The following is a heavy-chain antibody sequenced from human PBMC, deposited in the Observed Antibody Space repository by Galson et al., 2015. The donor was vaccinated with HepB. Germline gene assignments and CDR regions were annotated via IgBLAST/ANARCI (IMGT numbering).Heavy chain of an antibody. CDR2: ISYDESNK. CDR3: AKRVGSGTYYRAFDV. D-gene: IGHD3-10*01. V-gene: IGHV3-30*18. Sequence: SLRLSCAASGFTFSDYGMHWVRQAAGKGLEWVAVISYDESNKYYVDSVKGRFTISRDNSKSTSYLQMNSLRAEDTAIYYCAKRVGSGTYYRAFDVWGQGTLVTVSS. CDR1: GFTFSDYG. J-gene: IGHJ3*01.